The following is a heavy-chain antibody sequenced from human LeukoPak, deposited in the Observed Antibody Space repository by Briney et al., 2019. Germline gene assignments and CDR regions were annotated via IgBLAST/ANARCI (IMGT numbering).Heavy chain of an antibody. CDR3: AKDRAFYYDSSGYYPDAFDI. D-gene: IGHD3-22*01. V-gene: IGHV3-30-3*01. J-gene: IGHJ3*02. CDR1: GFTFSNYA. Sequence: PGRSLRLSCAASGFTFSNYAMHWVRQAPGKGLEWVAVISYDGTNKYYADSVKGRFTISRDNSKNTLYLQMNSLRAEDTAVYYCAKDRAFYYDSSGYYPDAFDIWGQGTMVTVSS. CDR2: ISYDGTNK.